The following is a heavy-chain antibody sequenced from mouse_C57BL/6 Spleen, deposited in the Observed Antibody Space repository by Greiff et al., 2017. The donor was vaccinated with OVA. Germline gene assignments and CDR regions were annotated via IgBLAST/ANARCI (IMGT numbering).Heavy chain of an antibody. J-gene: IGHJ1*03. CDR3: ARGRGYYCSSPHWYFDD. D-gene: IGHD1-1*01. V-gene: IGHV1-64*01. CDR1: GYTFTSYW. CDR2: IHPNSGST. Sequence: QVQLQQPGAELVKPGASVKLSCKASGYTFTSYWMHWVKQRPGQGLEWIGMIHPNSGSTNYNEKFKSKATLTVDKSSSTAYMQLSSLTSEDSAVYYCARGRGYYCSSPHWYFDDWGTGTTVTVSS.